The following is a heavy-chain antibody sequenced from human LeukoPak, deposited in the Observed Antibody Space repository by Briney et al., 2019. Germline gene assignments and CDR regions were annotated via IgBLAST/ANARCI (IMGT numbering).Heavy chain of an antibody. CDR3: ARSRPDCSSTSCSKSEENFYYFDY. V-gene: IGHV4-34*01. D-gene: IGHD2-2*01. J-gene: IGHJ4*02. CDR2: INHSGST. Sequence: SETLSLTCTVSGGSVSNYYWSWIRQSPGKGLEWIGEINHSGSTNYNPSLKSRVTISVDTSKNQFSLKLSSVTAADTAVYYCARSRPDCSSTSCSKSEENFYYFDYWGQGTLVTVSS. CDR1: GGSVSNYY.